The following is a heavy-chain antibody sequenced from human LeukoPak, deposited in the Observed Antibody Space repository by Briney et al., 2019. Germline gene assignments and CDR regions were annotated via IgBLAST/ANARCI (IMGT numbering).Heavy chain of an antibody. CDR1: GFTFSNAW. CDR2: LKSKTNGGTT. Sequence: PGGSLRLSCAASGFTFSNAWMNWVRQAPGEGLEWVGRLKSKTNGGTTDYAAPVKGRFTISRDDSKNTLFLQMNRLKIEDTAVYYCTTEGEVGVTPLDYWGQGTLVTVLS. J-gene: IGHJ4*02. CDR3: TTEGEVGVTPLDY. D-gene: IGHD1-26*01. V-gene: IGHV3-15*01.